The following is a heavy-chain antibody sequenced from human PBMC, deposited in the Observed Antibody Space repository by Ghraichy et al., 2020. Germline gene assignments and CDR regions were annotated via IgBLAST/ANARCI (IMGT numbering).Heavy chain of an antibody. CDR2: ISYDGNNE. CDR3: AKGGLYSVAGTFDY. D-gene: IGHD6-19*01. Sequence: GGSLRLSCAASGFTFSNYGMHWVRQAPGKGLEWVAVISYDGNNENYADSVKGRFSISRDNSKNTVYLQMNSLRVEDTAVYFCAKGGLYSVAGTFDYWGQGTLATVSS. V-gene: IGHV3-30*18. J-gene: IGHJ4*02. CDR1: GFTFSNYG.